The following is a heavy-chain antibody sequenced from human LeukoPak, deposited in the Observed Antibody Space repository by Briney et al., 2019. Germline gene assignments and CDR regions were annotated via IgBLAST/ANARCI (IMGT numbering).Heavy chain of an antibody. D-gene: IGHD4-23*01. CDR1: GFTFEHYG. Sequence: GRSLRLSCAASGFTFEHYGMHWVRQVPGKGLEWVSYITWNSGYKGYADSVKGRFAISRDNAKNSLHLQMNSLTGEDTAFYYCAKASDYGGNEFDCWGQGTLVTVSS. CDR3: AKASDYGGNEFDC. CDR2: ITWNSGYK. V-gene: IGHV3-9*01. J-gene: IGHJ5*01.